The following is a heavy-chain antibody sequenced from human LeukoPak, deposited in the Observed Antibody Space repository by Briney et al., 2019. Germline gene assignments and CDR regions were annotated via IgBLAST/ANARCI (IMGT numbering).Heavy chain of an antibody. Sequence: GGSLRLSCAASGFSFISYGMHWVRQAPGKGLEWVGVISDDGRRKDYADSVKGRFTISRDNSKDTLYLQMNSLGAEDTAVYYCAKRPSDYGDYVSYFDYWGQGTLVTASS. J-gene: IGHJ4*02. V-gene: IGHV3-30*18. CDR1: GFSFISYG. CDR2: ISDDGRRK. D-gene: IGHD4-17*01. CDR3: AKRPSDYGDYVSYFDY.